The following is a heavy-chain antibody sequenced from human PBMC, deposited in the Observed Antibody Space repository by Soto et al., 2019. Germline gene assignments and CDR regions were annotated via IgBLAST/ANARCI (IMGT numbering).Heavy chain of an antibody. Sequence: GGSLRLSCAASRFMFGTYTMNWVRQAPGKGLEWVSSISSSGTYVTYADTVKGRFTISGDNDKNSLFLQMNSLRADDTAVYYCATARAQWLEGSRADYWGQGTLVTVSS. V-gene: IGHV3-21*01. CDR3: ATARAQWLEGSRADY. D-gene: IGHD6-19*01. CDR2: ISSSGTYV. J-gene: IGHJ4*02. CDR1: RFMFGTYT.